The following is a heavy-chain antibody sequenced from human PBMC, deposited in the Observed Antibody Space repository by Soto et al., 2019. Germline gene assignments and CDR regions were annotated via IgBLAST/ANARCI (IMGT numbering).Heavy chain of an antibody. V-gene: IGHV3-23*01. Sequence: GGALRLPCGASAFTSSSDAIIVCRQAPGKGLEWVPAISGSGGSTYYADSVKGRFTISRDNSKNTLYLQMNSLRAEDTAVYYCAKVLFTDDIFNRDLFAYSGQ. CDR3: AKVLFTDDIFNRDLFAY. J-gene: IGHJ4*02. CDR1: AFTSSSDA. CDR2: ISGSGGST. D-gene: IGHD2-21*01.